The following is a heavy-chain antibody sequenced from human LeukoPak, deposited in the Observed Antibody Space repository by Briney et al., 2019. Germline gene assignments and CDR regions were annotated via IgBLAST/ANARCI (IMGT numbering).Heavy chain of an antibody. D-gene: IGHD3-3*01. Sequence: PGGSLRLSCAASGFIFSSYWMSWVRQAPGKGLEWVANIKQDGSEKYYVDSVKGRFTISRDNAKNSLFLQMNSLRAEDTAVYYCARHVRFEGVDYWGQGTLVTVSS. V-gene: IGHV3-7*01. CDR1: GFIFSSYW. CDR2: IKQDGSEK. CDR3: ARHVRFEGVDY. J-gene: IGHJ4*02.